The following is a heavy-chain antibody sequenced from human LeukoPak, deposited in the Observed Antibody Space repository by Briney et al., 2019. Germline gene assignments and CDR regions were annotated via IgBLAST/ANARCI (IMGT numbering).Heavy chain of an antibody. V-gene: IGHV4-38-2*02. CDR1: GYSINDGHY. CDR2: IYHSGST. CDR3: AKEETNSSIPYYFEY. D-gene: IGHD6-6*01. Sequence: SETLSLTCTVSGYSINDGHYWGWIRQPPGKGLEWIGSIYHSGSTYDSPSLKSRVTMSVDTSKNQFSLKLSSVTVADTAVYYCAKEETNSSIPYYFEYWGHGTLVTVSS. J-gene: IGHJ4*01.